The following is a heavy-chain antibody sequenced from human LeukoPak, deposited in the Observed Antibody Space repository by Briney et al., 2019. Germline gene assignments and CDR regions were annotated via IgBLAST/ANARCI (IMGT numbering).Heavy chain of an antibody. J-gene: IGHJ5*02. CDR1: GGSISSSSYY. CDR2: IYYSGST. Sequence: SETLSLTCTVSGGSISSSSYYWGWIRQPPGKGLEWIGSIYYSGSTYYNPSLKSRVTISVDTSKNQFSLKLSSVTAADTAVYYCAREWRGGSTNWFDPWGQGTLVTVSS. CDR3: AREWRGGSTNWFDP. V-gene: IGHV4-39*07. D-gene: IGHD2-15*01.